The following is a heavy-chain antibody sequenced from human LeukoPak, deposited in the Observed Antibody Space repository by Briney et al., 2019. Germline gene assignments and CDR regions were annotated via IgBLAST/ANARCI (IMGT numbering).Heavy chain of an antibody. J-gene: IGHJ4*02. CDR1: GFTFSSYG. CDR2: MRYDGSNK. D-gene: IGHD1-26*01. Sequence: PGGSLRLSCAASGFTFSSYGMHWVRQAPGKGLEWVAFMRYDGSNKYYADSVKGRFTISRDNSKNTLYLQMNSLRAEDTAVYYCAKDSGEWELLGSYFDYWGQGTWSPSPQ. V-gene: IGHV3-30*02. CDR3: AKDSGEWELLGSYFDY.